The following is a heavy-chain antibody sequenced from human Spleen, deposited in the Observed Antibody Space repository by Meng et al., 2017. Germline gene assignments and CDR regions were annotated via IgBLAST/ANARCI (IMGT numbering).Heavy chain of an antibody. CDR1: GYTFTGYY. V-gene: IGHV1-2*02. CDR2: INPNSGGT. J-gene: IGHJ5*02. CDR3: ARDLSTPGYSSGWYFSSRINWFDP. Sequence: ASVKVSCKASGYTFTGYYMHWVRQAPGQGLEWMGWINPNSGGTNYAQKFQGRVTMTRDTSISTAYMELSRLRSDDTAVYYCARDLSTPGYSSGWYFSSRINWFDPWGQGTLVTVSS. D-gene: IGHD6-19*01.